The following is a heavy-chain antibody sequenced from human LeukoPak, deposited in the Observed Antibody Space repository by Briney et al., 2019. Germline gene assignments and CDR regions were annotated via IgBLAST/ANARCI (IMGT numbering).Heavy chain of an antibody. J-gene: IGHJ2*01. Sequence: SETLSVTCTVSGGSISGFYWSWIRPPPGKGLEWIGYMSNNRATTYNPSLKSRLTISVEESKNRLSRMRRSVTAADTAVYCFAVGKEEILHDGYFDGWGRGTLVTVSS. CDR2: MSNNRAT. D-gene: IGHD3-10*01. CDR1: GGSISGFY. CDR3: AVGKEEILHDGYFDG. V-gene: IGHV4-4*08.